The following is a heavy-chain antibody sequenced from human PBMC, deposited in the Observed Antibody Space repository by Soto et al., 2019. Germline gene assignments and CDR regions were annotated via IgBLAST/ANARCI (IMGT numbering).Heavy chain of an antibody. CDR1: GYTFTTND. CDR3: ARGGPAAGFDL. J-gene: IGHJ4*02. CDR2: MRPNTGDS. V-gene: IGHV1-8*01. Sequence: VASVKVSCKASGYTFTTNDINWVRQASGQGLEWMGWMRPNTGDSGSAQDFQGRITMTRDTATSTAYMELSSLRSEDTAVYYRARGGPAAGFDLWGQGTLVTVSS. D-gene: IGHD6-13*01.